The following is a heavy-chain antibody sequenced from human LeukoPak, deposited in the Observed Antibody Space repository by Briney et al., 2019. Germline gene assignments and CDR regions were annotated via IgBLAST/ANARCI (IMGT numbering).Heavy chain of an antibody. CDR3: ARGSSWFDY. D-gene: IGHD6-13*01. J-gene: IGHJ4*02. CDR1: GGSISGSY. Sequence: SETLSLTCTVSGGSISGSYWSWIRQPPGKGLEWIGYIYYSGSTYYNPSLKSRVTISVDTSKNQFSLKLSSVTAADTAMYYCARGSSWFDYWGQGTLVTVSS. CDR2: IYYSGST. V-gene: IGHV4-59*01.